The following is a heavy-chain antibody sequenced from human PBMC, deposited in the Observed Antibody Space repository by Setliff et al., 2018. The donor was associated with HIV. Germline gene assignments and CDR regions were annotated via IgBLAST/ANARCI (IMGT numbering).Heavy chain of an antibody. J-gene: IGHJ4*02. CDR1: GYPFTSYG. V-gene: IGHV1-18*01. CDR3: AKVGDNADGLDY. Sequence: ASVKVSCKASGYPFTSYGITWVRQAPGQGLEWMGWISTYDGNTHYAQKLQGRVTMTTDTSTSTAYMELRSLRSGDTAMYYCAKVGDNADGLDYWGQGTMVTSPQ. CDR2: ISTYDGNT. D-gene: IGHD3-16*01.